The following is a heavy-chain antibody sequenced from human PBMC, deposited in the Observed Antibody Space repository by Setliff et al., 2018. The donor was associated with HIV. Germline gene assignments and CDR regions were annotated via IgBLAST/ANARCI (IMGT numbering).Heavy chain of an antibody. D-gene: IGHD1-26*01. CDR3: TTRLSGSYVPNWFDP. CDR1: GMTFSDAW. CDR2: IKSKEDGGTR. V-gene: IGHV3-15*01. Sequence: PGGSLRLSCLASGMTFSDAWMTWVRQAPGKGLEWVGRIKSKEDGGTREYAAPVKGRFTISRDDSKNTLYLQMNSLEIEDTAVYYCTTRLSGSYVPNWFDPWGQGNLVTVSS. J-gene: IGHJ5*02.